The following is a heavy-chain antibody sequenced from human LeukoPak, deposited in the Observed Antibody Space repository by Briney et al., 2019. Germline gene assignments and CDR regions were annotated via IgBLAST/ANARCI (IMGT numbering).Heavy chain of an antibody. J-gene: IGHJ3*02. D-gene: IGHD4/OR15-4a*01. Sequence: SGGSLRLSCAASGVTVSSNYMSWVRQAPGKGLEWVSVIYSGGTTYYADSVKGRFTISRDRSKNTLYLQMNSLRAEDTAVYYCARLTMVLAFDIWGQGTMVTVSS. CDR3: ARLTMVLAFDI. CDR2: IYSGGTT. CDR1: GVTVSSNY. V-gene: IGHV3-53*01.